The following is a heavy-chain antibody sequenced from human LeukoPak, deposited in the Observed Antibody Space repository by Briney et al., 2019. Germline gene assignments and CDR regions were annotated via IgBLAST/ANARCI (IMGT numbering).Heavy chain of an antibody. J-gene: IGHJ4*02. CDR1: GFTFSSYA. CDR2: ISGSGGST. V-gene: IGHV3-23*01. D-gene: IGHD3-3*01. CDR3: ARTYYDFWSGPHYFDY. Sequence: GGSLRLSCAASGFTFSSYAMSWVRQAPGKGLEWVSAISGSGGSTYYADSVKGRFTISRDNSKNTLYLQMNSLRAEDTAVYYCARTYYDFWSGPHYFDYWGQGTLVTVSS.